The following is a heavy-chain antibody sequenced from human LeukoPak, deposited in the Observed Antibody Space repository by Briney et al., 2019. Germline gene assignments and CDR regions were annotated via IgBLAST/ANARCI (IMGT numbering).Heavy chain of an antibody. CDR1: GFTFSSYT. CDR3: AELGITMIGGV. Sequence: GGSLRLSCAASGFTFSSYTMSWVRQAPGKGLEWVSYISSSGSTIYYADSVKGRFTISRDNAKNSLYLQMNSLRAEDTAVYYCAELGITMIGGVWGKGTTVTISS. D-gene: IGHD3-10*02. CDR2: ISSSGSTI. V-gene: IGHV3-48*04. J-gene: IGHJ6*04.